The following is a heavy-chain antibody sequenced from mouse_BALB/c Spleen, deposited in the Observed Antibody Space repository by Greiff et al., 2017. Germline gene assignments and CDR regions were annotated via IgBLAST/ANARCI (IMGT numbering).Heavy chain of an antibody. Sequence: DVMLVESGGGLVQPGGSLKLSCAASGFTFSSYGMSWVRQTPDKRLELVATINSNGGSTYYPDSVKGRFTISRDNAKNTLYLQMSSLKSEDTAMYYCARGYYGSSSYAMDYWGQGTSVTVSS. J-gene: IGHJ4*01. CDR2: INSNGGST. V-gene: IGHV5-6-3*01. CDR1: GFTFSSYG. CDR3: ARGYYGSSSYAMDY. D-gene: IGHD1-1*01.